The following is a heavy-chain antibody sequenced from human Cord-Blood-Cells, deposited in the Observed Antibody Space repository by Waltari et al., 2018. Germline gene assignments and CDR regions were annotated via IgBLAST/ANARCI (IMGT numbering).Heavy chain of an antibody. CDR1: GGSISSSSYY. CDR3: ARLGLELTGPFDY. Sequence: QLQLQESGPGLVKPSETLSLTCTVSGGSISSSSYYWGWIRQPPGKGLEWIGSIYYSGSTYSNPSLKSRVTISVDTSKNQFSLKLSSVTAADTAVYYCARLGLELTGPFDYWGQGTLVTVSS. J-gene: IGHJ4*02. CDR2: IYYSGST. D-gene: IGHD7-27*01. V-gene: IGHV4-39*01.